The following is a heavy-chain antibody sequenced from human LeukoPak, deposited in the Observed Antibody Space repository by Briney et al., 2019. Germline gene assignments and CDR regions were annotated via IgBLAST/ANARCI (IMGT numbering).Heavy chain of an antibody. D-gene: IGHD6-19*01. J-gene: IGHJ4*02. CDR3: AKDASRGPYSSGWYYFDY. CDR1: GFTFSSYA. V-gene: IGHV3-23*01. CDR2: ISGSGGST. Sequence: GGSLSLSCAASGFTFSSYAMSWVRQAPGKGLEWVSAISGSGGSTYYADSVKGRFTISRDNSKNTLYLQMNSLRAEDTAVYYCAKDASRGPYSSGWYYFDYWGQGTLVTVSS.